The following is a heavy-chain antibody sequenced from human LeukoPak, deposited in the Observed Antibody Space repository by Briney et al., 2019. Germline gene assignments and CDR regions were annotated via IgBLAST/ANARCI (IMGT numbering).Heavy chain of an antibody. V-gene: IGHV3-NL1*01. CDR3: ARDPLGTRPGFDY. Sequence: PGGSLRLSCAASGFTFSSYGMHWVRQAPGKGLEWVSVIYSGGSTYYADSVKGRFTISRDNSKNTLYLQMNSLRAEDTAVYYCARDPLGTRPGFDYWGQGTLVTVSS. CDR1: GFTFSSYG. J-gene: IGHJ4*02. CDR2: IYSGGST. D-gene: IGHD1-1*01.